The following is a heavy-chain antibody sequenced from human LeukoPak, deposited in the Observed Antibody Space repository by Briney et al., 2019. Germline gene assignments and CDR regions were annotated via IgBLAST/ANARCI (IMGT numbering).Heavy chain of an antibody. D-gene: IGHD4-23*01. CDR2: INGNGGST. CDR1: GFTFDDYG. Sequence: PGGSLRLSCAASGFTFDDYGMSWVRQAPGKGLEWVSGINGNGGSTGYADSVKGRFTISRDNAKNSLYLQMNSLRAEDTALYYCASSYGGNSLTAFDIWGQGTMVTVSS. J-gene: IGHJ3*02. CDR3: ASSYGGNSLTAFDI. V-gene: IGHV3-20*04.